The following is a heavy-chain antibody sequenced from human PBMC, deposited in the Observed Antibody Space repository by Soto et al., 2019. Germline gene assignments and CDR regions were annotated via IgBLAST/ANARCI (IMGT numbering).Heavy chain of an antibody. Sequence: PGESLKISCKGSGYSFTSYWIGWVRQMPGKGLEWMGIIYPGDSDTRYSPSFQGQVTISADKSISTAYLQWSSLKASDTAMYYCARHPSRSEVDIVATVAFDIWGQGTMVTVSS. J-gene: IGHJ3*02. D-gene: IGHD5-12*01. CDR3: ARHPSRSEVDIVATVAFDI. CDR2: IYPGDSDT. V-gene: IGHV5-51*01. CDR1: GYSFTSYW.